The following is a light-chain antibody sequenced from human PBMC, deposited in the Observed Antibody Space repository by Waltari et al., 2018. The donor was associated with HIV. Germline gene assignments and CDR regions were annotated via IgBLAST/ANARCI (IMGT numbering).Light chain of an antibody. V-gene: IGKV3-11*01. CDR1: QTLRSY. J-gene: IGKJ4*01. Sequence: EIVLTQSPATLSLSPGDKATLSCSASQTLRSYFAWYQPQPGQPPRPLNYDASNRATGVPARCRGRGSGTDFTLTISSLGPEDFAVYYCQQRGNWPPAATFGGGTRVEIK. CDR3: QQRGNWPPAAT. CDR2: DAS.